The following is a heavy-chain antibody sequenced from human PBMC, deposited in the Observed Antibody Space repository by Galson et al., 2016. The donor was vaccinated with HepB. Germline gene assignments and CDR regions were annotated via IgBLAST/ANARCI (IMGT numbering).Heavy chain of an antibody. Sequence: SLRLSCAASGFTVSDNYMTWVRQAPGKGLEWVSVIYSGGTTYYGDSVKGRFTITRDISKNTVYFQKNSQRAEDTALYYCARDDSTVGTDAFDIWGQGTMVIVSS. CDR1: GFTVSDNY. CDR3: ARDDSTVGTDAFDI. CDR2: IYSGGTT. V-gene: IGHV3-66*01. J-gene: IGHJ3*02. D-gene: IGHD5-18*01.